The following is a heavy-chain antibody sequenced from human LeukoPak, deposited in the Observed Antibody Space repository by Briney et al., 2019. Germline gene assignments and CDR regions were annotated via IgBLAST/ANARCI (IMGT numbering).Heavy chain of an antibody. CDR1: GFTFDDYA. V-gene: IGHV3-9*01. J-gene: IGHJ4*02. Sequence: GGSLRLSCAASGFTFDDYAMHWVRQAPGKGLEWVSGISWNSGSIGYADSVKGRFTISRDNAKNSLYLQVNSLRAEDTALYYCAKVNYDILTGYPDYWGQGTLVTVSS. CDR2: ISWNSGSI. D-gene: IGHD3-9*01. CDR3: AKVNYDILTGYPDY.